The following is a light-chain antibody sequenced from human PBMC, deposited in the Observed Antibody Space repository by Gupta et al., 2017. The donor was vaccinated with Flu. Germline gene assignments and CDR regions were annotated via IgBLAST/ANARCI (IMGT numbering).Light chain of an antibody. CDR2: DAS. J-gene: IGKJ3*01. CDR3: QKRSNWPPFT. CDR1: QSISNY. V-gene: IGKV3-11*01. Sequence: EIVLTQSPATLSLSPGERATLSCRASQSISNYLAWYQQKPGQAPRLLIYDASNRATGTPARFSGSGSGTDFTLTISSLEPEDFAVYYCQKRSNWPPFTFGPGTKLDI.